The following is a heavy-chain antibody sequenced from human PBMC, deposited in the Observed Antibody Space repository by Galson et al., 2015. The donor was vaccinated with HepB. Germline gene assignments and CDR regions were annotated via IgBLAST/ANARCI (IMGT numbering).Heavy chain of an antibody. J-gene: IGHJ4*02. Sequence: SLRLSCAGSEFIFSDFTMNWVRQAPGKGLEWVSSISSSGYYTDYADSVKSRFTISRDNAKNSLFLQMNSLRADDTAVYYCARVLSTSWASGFDYWGQGTLVTVS. CDR3: ARVLSTSWASGFDY. D-gene: IGHD2-2*01. V-gene: IGHV3-21*01. CDR1: EFIFSDFT. CDR2: ISSSGYYT.